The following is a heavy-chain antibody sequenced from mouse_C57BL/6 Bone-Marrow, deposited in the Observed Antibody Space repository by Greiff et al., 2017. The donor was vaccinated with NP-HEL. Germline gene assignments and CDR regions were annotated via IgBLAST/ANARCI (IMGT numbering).Heavy chain of an antibody. V-gene: IGHV1-82*01. CDR3: ARWGLYGYDGYWYFDV. CDR1: GYAFSSSW. CDR2: IYPGDGDT. Sequence: QVQLQQSGPELVKPGASVKISCKASGYAFSSSWMNWVKQRPGKGLEWIGRIYPGDGDTNYNGKFKGKATLTADKSSSTAYMQLSSLTSEDSAVYFCARWGLYGYDGYWYFDVWGTGTTVTVSS. D-gene: IGHD2-2*01. J-gene: IGHJ1*03.